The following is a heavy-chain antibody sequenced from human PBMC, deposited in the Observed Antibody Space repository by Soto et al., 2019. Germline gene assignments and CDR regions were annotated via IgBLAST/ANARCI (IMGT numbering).Heavy chain of an antibody. Sequence: SLKVSCKASGGTFSSYAIGWVRQAPGQGLEWMGGIIPIFGTANYAQKFQGRVTITADESTSTAYMELSSLRSEDTAVYYCSVKVPDEDGMDVWGQGTTVTVSS. CDR1: GGTFSSYA. CDR2: IIPIFGTA. J-gene: IGHJ6*02. V-gene: IGHV1-69*13. D-gene: IGHD2-2*01. CDR3: SVKVPDEDGMDV.